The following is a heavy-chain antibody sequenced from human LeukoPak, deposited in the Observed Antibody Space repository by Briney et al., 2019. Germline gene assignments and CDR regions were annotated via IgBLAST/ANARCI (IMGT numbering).Heavy chain of an antibody. D-gene: IGHD3-10*01. CDR3: ARVLSVTMVRGVINWFDP. J-gene: IGHJ5*02. Sequence: ASVKVSCKASGYTFTSYGISWVRQAPGQGLEWMGWISAYNGNTNYAQKLQGRVTITADESTSTAYMELSSLRSEDTAVYYCARVLSVTMVRGVINWFDPWGQGTLVTVSS. CDR2: ISAYNGNT. V-gene: IGHV1-18*01. CDR1: GYTFTSYG.